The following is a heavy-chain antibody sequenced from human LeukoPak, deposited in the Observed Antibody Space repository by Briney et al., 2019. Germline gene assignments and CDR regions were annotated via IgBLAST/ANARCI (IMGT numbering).Heavy chain of an antibody. V-gene: IGHV4-34*01. CDR3: ARGGIAAAGIVRWFDP. J-gene: IGHJ5*02. D-gene: IGHD6-13*01. CDR1: GFTFSVYY. CDR2: INHSGST. Sequence: GSLRLSCSASGFTFSVYYMSWIRQPPGKGLEWIGEINHSGSTNYNPSLKSRVTISVDTSKNQFSLKLSPVTAADTAVYYCARGGIAAAGIVRWFDPWGQGTLVTVSS.